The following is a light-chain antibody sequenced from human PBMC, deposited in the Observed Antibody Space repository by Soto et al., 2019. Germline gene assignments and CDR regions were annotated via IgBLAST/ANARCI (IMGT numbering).Light chain of an antibody. CDR3: QHYNSYSEA. CDR2: KAS. J-gene: IGKJ1*01. V-gene: IGKV1-5*03. CDR1: QTISSW. Sequence: EIQVKQSPSTPSGSVGDRVTITCRASQTISSWLAWYQQKPGKAPKLLIYKASTLKSGVPSRFSGSGSGTEFTLTISSLQPDDFATYYCQHYNSYSEAFGQGTKVDI.